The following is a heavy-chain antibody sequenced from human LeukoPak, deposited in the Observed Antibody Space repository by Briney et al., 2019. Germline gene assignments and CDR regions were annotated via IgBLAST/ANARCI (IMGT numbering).Heavy chain of an antibody. J-gene: IGHJ4*02. CDR2: ISSSGSTI. CDR1: GFTFSDYY. D-gene: IGHD4-17*01. CDR3: ANHDYGDPESLRDF. Sequence: GGSLRLSCAASGFTFSDYYMSWIRQAPGKGLEWVSYISSSGSTIYYADSVKGRFTISRDNAKNSLYLQMNSLRAEDTAVYHCANHDYGDPESLRDFWGQGTLVTVSS. V-gene: IGHV3-11*01.